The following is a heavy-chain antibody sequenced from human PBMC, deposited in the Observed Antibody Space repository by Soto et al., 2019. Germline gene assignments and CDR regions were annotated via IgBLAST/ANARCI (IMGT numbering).Heavy chain of an antibody. V-gene: IGHV4-34*01. J-gene: IGHJ4*02. CDR2: INHSGST. CDR3: ARGPWCYDILTGYYTPPHFDY. Sequence: SETLSLTCAVYGGSFSGYYWSWIRQPPGKGLEWIGEINHSGSTNYNPSLKSRVTISVDTSKNQFSLKLSSVTAADTAVYYCARGPWCYDILTGYYTPPHFDYWGQGTLVTV. CDR1: GGSFSGYY. D-gene: IGHD3-9*01.